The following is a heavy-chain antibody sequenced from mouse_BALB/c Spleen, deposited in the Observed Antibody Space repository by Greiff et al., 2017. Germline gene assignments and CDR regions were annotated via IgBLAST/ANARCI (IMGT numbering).Heavy chain of an antibody. V-gene: IGHV1S81*02. CDR3: ARAAFYYAMDY. Sequence: VQLQQPGAELVKPGASVKLSCKASGYTFTSYWMHWVKQRPGQGLEWIGEINPSNGRTNYNEKFKSKATLTVDKSSSTAYMQLSSLTSEDSAVYYCARAAFYYAMDYWGQGTSVTVSS. CDR1: GYTFTSYW. CDR2: INPSNGRT. J-gene: IGHJ4*01.